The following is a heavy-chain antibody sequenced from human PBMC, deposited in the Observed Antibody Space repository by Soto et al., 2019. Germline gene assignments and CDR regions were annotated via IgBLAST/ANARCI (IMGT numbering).Heavy chain of an antibody. J-gene: IGHJ6*02. D-gene: IGHD3-22*01. CDR2: IYYSGST. V-gene: IGHV4-30-4*01. CDR1: GGSISSGDYY. Sequence: NPSETLSLTCTVSGGSISSGDYYWSWIRQPPGKGLEWIGYIYYSGSTYYNPSLKSRVTISVDTSKNQFSLKLSSVTAADTAVYYCARDRRYYDSSGYYYWYLTYYYYGMDVWGQGTTVTVSS. CDR3: ARDRRYYDSSGYYYWYLTYYYYGMDV.